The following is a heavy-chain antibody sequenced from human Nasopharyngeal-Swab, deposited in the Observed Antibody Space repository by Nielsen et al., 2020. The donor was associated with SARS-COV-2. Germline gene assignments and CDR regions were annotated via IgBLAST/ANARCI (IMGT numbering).Heavy chain of an antibody. Sequence: GESLKISCAASGFSFNNYGMHWVRQAPGKGLEWVAFIRNDGSNKYYGDSVKGRFTISRDNSKNTLYLHMNGLRAEDTAVYYCAKDSGWELLSLDYWGQGTLVTVSS. CDR1: GFSFNNYG. CDR2: IRNDGSNK. J-gene: IGHJ4*02. D-gene: IGHD1-26*01. V-gene: IGHV3-30*02. CDR3: AKDSGWELLSLDY.